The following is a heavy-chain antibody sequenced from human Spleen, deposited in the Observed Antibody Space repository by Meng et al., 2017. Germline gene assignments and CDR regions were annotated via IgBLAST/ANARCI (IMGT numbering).Heavy chain of an antibody. J-gene: IGHJ4*02. Sequence: GESLKISCAASGFTFSHYYMSWIRQAPGQGLEWVSYSSSGGDDINYADSVKGRFTISRDNAKNSLYLQMNSLRAEDTAVYFCARARDLSYWGQGTLVTVSS. CDR1: GFTFSHYY. D-gene: IGHD5-24*01. CDR2: SSSGGDDI. V-gene: IGHV3-11*01. CDR3: ARARDLSY.